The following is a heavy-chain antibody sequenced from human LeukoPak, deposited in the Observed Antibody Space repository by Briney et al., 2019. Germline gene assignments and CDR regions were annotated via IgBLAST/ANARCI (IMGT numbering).Heavy chain of an antibody. J-gene: IGHJ4*02. CDR3: AKDSTGYYPGY. CDR1: GFTFTTYG. Sequence: GGSLRLSCAASGFTFTTYGMHWVRQAPGKGLEWVAFIRYDESDKYYADSVKGRFTISRDNSRNTLCLQMNSLRPEDTAMYYCAKDSTGYYPGYWGQGTLVTVSS. D-gene: IGHD3-9*01. V-gene: IGHV3-30*02. CDR2: IRYDESDK.